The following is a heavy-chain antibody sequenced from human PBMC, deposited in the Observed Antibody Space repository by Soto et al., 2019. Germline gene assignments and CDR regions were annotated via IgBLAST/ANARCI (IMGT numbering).Heavy chain of an antibody. J-gene: IGHJ4*02. CDR1: GGSISRSHNF. CDR3: ARYYGDYKNYFDY. V-gene: IGHV4-39*01. CDR2: IFYSGTT. D-gene: IGHD4-17*01. Sequence: QLQLQESGPGLVKPSETLSLTCTVTGGSISRSHNFCGRIRQPPGKGLELIGSIFYSGTTYYNPSLNSRVTLSVATSKNQFSLKLNSVTAADTAVYYCARYYGDYKNYFDYWGQGTLVTVSS.